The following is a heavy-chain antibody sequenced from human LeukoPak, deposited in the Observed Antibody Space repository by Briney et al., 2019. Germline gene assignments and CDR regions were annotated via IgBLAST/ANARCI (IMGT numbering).Heavy chain of an antibody. V-gene: IGHV3-9*01. J-gene: IGHJ3*02. D-gene: IGHD4-17*01. CDR3: AKVGHDYGDYGAFDI. CDR1: GFTFDDYA. Sequence: GGSPRLSCAASGFTFDDYAMHWVRQAPGKGLEWVSGISWNSGSIGYADSVKGRFTISRDNAKNSLYLQMNSLRAEDTALYYCAKVGHDYGDYGAFDIWGQGTMVTVSS. CDR2: ISWNSGSI.